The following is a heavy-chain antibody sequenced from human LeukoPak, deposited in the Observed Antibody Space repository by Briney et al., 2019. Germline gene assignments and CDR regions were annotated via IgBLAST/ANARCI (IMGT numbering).Heavy chain of an antibody. V-gene: IGHV3-30*02. J-gene: IGHJ6*03. CDR3: AKDRGSYYFHYYYYMDV. CDR1: GFTFSSYG. D-gene: IGHD1-26*01. Sequence: SGGSLRLSCAASGFTFSSYGLHWVRQAPGKGLEWVAVIWYGGSDKYYADSVKGRFTISRDNSKNTLYLQMNSLRAEDTAVYYCAKDRGSYYFHYYYYMDVWGKGTTVTVSS. CDR2: IWYGGSDK.